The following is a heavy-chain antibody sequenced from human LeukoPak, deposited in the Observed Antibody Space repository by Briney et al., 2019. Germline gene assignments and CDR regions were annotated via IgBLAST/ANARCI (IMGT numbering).Heavy chain of an antibody. J-gene: IGHJ4*02. D-gene: IGHD6-19*01. CDR2: INSDGSIT. V-gene: IGHV3-74*01. CDR1: GFTFNTYW. Sequence: PGGSLRLSCAASGFTFNTYWMHWVRQAPGKGLVWVSRINSDGSITSYADSVKGRFTISRDNAKNTLYLQMNSLRAEDTAVYYCAKDRYSSGWYSDFDYWGQGTLVTVSS. CDR3: AKDRYSSGWYSDFDY.